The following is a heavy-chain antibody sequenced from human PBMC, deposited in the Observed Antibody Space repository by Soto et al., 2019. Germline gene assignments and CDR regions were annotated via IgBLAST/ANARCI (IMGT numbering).Heavy chain of an antibody. CDR1: GYTFTSYY. Sequence: QVQLVQSGAEVKKPGASVKVSCKSSGYTFTSYYIHWVRQAPGQGLEWMGIINPSGGSTTYAQEFQGRVSMTRDACTSTVYVELGSLRSEDTAVYYCARDIVATIGLSERWLRDYWGQGTLVSVSA. D-gene: IGHD5-12*01. J-gene: IGHJ4*02. V-gene: IGHV1-46*01. CDR2: INPSGGST. CDR3: ARDIVATIGLSERWLRDY.